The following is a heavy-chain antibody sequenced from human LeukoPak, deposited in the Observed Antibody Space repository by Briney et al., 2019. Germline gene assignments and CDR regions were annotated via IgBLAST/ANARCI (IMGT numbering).Heavy chain of an antibody. Sequence: GGSLRLSCAASGFTVSSNYMSWVRQAPGKGLEWVSVTYSGGDTYYADSVKGRFTISRDNSKNTLFLQMNSLRAEDTAVYYCARLGMIQAYSTEDYWGQGTLVTVSS. CDR1: GFTVSSNY. CDR3: ARLGMIQAYSTEDY. D-gene: IGHD6-13*01. J-gene: IGHJ4*02. CDR2: TYSGGDT. V-gene: IGHV3-53*01.